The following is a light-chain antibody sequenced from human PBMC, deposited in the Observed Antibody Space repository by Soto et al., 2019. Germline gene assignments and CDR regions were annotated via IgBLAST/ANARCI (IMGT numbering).Light chain of an antibody. CDR2: DAS. CDR3: QQYDNLPPFT. Sequence: DIQMTQSPSSLSASVGDRVTITCQASQDISNYLNWYQQKPGKAPKLLIYDASNLETGVPSRFSGSGYGTDFTSNISSLQPEDIATYYCQQYDNLPPFTFGPGTKVDIK. CDR1: QDISNY. V-gene: IGKV1-33*01. J-gene: IGKJ3*01.